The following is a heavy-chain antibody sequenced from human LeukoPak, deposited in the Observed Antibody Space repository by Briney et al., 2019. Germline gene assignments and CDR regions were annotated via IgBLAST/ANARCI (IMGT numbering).Heavy chain of an antibody. CDR2: IYYSGAT. CDR3: ARDGRDYDVLTGYSYDFDY. J-gene: IGHJ4*02. CDR1: GGSISRSSYY. V-gene: IGHV4-39*07. Sequence: PSETLSLTCSVSGGSISRSSYYWGWIRPPPGEGLGGIGGIYYSGATYYNPSLKSRVTISVDTSKNQFSLKLSSVTAADTAVYYCARDGRDYDVLTGYSYDFDYWGQGTLVTVSS. D-gene: IGHD3-9*01.